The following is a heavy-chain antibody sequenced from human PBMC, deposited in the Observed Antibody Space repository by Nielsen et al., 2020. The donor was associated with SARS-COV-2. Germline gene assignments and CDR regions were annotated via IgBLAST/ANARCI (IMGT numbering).Heavy chain of an antibody. V-gene: IGHV3-33*01. CDR1: GFTFSTYG. D-gene: IGHD1-26*01. Sequence: GESLKISCAASGFTFSTYGMHWVRQAPGKGLEGVAAIWRDGSKTYYADSVKGRFTISRDNSKNTLYLQMNSLRAEDTAVYYCARDVGRQDSPYGPFQHWGQGSLVTVSS. J-gene: IGHJ1*01. CDR3: ARDVGRQDSPYGPFQH. CDR2: IWRDGSKT.